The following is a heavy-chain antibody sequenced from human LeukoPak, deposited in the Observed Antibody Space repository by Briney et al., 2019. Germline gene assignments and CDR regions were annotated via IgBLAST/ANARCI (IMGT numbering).Heavy chain of an antibody. CDR2: INHSGST. CDR3: ARRSGYYLSSRAFDI. J-gene: IGHJ3*02. Sequence: PSETLSLTCAVYGGSFSGYYWSWIRQPSGKGLEWIGEINHSGSTNYNPSLKSRVTISVDTSKNQFSLKLSSVTAADTAVYYCARRSGYYLSSRAFDIWGQGTMVTVSS. D-gene: IGHD3-22*01. V-gene: IGHV4-34*01. CDR1: GGSFSGYY.